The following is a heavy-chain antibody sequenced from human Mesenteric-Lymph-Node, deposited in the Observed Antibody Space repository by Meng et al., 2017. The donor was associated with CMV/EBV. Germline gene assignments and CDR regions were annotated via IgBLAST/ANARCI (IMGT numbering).Heavy chain of an antibody. Sequence: GESLKISCAASGFTFSDYAMNWVRQAPGKGLEWVASIDSGSNYIFYRDSVKGRFTISRDNAKNSMSLQMHSLRVEDTAVYYCARDPRRSGYCRSATCPRRWGQGTLVTVSS. CDR2: IDSGSNYI. D-gene: IGHD2-15*01. J-gene: IGHJ4*02. V-gene: IGHV3-21*04. CDR3: ARDPRRSGYCRSATCPRR. CDR1: GFTFSDYA.